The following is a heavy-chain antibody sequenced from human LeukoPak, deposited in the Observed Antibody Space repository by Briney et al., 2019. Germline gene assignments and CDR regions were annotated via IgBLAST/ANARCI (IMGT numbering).Heavy chain of an antibody. CDR3: ALLAVASDFDY. Sequence: GGSLRLSCAVSRFPFSVYEMNWVRQPPGKGLEWVSNIASSGTTKYYADSVKGRFSISRDNAKSSLYLQMNSLRVEDTAVYYCALLAVASDFDYWGQGALVTVSS. CDR1: RFPFSVYE. CDR2: IASSGTTK. D-gene: IGHD6-19*01. V-gene: IGHV3-48*03. J-gene: IGHJ4*02.